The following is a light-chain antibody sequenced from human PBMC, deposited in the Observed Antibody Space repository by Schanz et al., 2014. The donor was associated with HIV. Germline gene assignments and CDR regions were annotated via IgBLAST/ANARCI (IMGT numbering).Light chain of an antibody. V-gene: IGLV1-47*01. Sequence: QSVLTQPPSVSGAPGQRVTISCTGSSSNIGAGYDVYWYQQLPGTAPKLLIYRNDQRPSGVPDRFSASKSGTSASLAISGLRSEDEADYYCAAWDDSLSDLWVFGGGTKLTVL. CDR3: AAWDDSLSDLWV. CDR1: SSNIGAGYD. J-gene: IGLJ3*02. CDR2: RND.